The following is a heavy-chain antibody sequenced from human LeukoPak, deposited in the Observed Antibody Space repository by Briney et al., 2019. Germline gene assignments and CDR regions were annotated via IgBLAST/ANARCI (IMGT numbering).Heavy chain of an antibody. D-gene: IGHD2-15*01. CDR1: GGSFSGYY. CDR2: IHYSGST. Sequence: SETLSLTCAVYGGSFSGYYWSWIRQPPGKGLEWIGYIHYSGSTNYNPSLKSRVTISVDTSKNQFSLKLSSVTAADTAVYYCASSVLSRTRATHFDYWGQGTLVTVSS. V-gene: IGHV4-59*01. CDR3: ASSVLSRTRATHFDY. J-gene: IGHJ4*02.